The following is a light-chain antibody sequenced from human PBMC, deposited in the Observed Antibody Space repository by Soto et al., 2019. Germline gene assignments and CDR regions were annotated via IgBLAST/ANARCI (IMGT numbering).Light chain of an antibody. CDR2: SND. CDR3: AAWDDSLNAFYV. J-gene: IGLJ1*01. Sequence: SALTQPPPASGTPGQRVLVSCPGNSSNIGKNTVNWYQQLPGTAPKLLIYSNDQRPSGVPDRFSGSKSGTSASLAISGLQSEDEADYYCAAWDDSLNAFYVFGTGTKVTVL. CDR1: SSNIGKNT. V-gene: IGLV1-44*01.